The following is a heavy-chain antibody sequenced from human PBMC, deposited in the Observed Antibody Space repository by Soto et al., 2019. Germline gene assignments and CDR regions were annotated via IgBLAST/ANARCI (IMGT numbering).Heavy chain of an antibody. CDR1: GGSISSYY. CDR2: IYYSGST. D-gene: IGHD6-13*01. Sequence: QVQLQESGPGLVKPSETLSLTCTVSGGSISSYYWSWIRQPPGTGLEWIGYIYYSGSTNYNPSLKSRVTISVDTSKNQYSLQLISVTAADTAVYYCARSSSLLLRGAFDIWGQGTMVTVSS. V-gene: IGHV4-59*08. CDR3: ARSSSLLLRGAFDI. J-gene: IGHJ3*02.